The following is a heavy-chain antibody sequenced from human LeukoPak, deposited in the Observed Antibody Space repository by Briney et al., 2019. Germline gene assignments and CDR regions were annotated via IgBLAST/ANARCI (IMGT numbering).Heavy chain of an antibody. J-gene: IGHJ4*02. D-gene: IGHD4-11*01. CDR2: VSGSGDNT. V-gene: IGHV3-23*01. Sequence: GGSLRLSCAASGFTFNNYAMTWVRQAPGKGLEWVSVVSGSGDNTNYADSVEGRFTISRDNSKNTLFLQMNSLRTEDTAVYFCARWGNDYSQFDSWGQGTLVTVS. CDR3: ARWGNDYSQFDS. CDR1: GFTFNNYA.